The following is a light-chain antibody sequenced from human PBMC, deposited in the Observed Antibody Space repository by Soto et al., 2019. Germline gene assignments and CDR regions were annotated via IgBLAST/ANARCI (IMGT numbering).Light chain of an antibody. J-gene: IGKJ1*01. CDR1: QSVNTN. CDR3: LQYRDWPPWT. V-gene: IGKV3-15*01. CDR2: GTS. Sequence: ETVMTQSPVTLSVSPGERATLSCRASQSVNTNLAWYQQKVGQAPRLLIYGTSTRATGIPARFSGSGSGTEFTLTISSLQSEDFTVYYCLQYRDWPPWTFGQGTRVEVK.